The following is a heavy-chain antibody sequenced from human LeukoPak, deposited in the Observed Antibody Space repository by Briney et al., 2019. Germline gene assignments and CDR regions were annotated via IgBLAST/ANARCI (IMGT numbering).Heavy chain of an antibody. D-gene: IGHD6-19*01. V-gene: IGHV1-46*01. CDR3: AREHWERRRGGDSSGWYGRDYFDY. J-gene: IGHJ4*02. Sequence: AASVKVSCKASGYTFTSYYMHWVRQAPGPGLERMGIINPSGGSTSSAQKFQGRVTMTRDAYTSTVYMQMSSLRSEDTAVYYCAREHWERRRGGDSSGWYGRDYFDYWGQGTLVTVSS. CDR2: INPSGGST. CDR1: GYTFTSYY.